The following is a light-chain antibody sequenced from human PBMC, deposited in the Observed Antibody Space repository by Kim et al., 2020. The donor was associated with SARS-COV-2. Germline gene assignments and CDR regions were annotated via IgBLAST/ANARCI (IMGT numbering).Light chain of an antibody. CDR1: QSIGVS. CDR3: QQRNVWPDT. V-gene: IGKV3-11*01. J-gene: IGKJ2*01. CDR2: SAS. Sequence: SLSPGESYTFTCRASQSIGVSLGWYQHKPGQAPRLLIYSASNRATGVPARFSGSGFGTDFTLTINNLEPEDSAIYFCQQRNVWPDTFGQGTKLEI.